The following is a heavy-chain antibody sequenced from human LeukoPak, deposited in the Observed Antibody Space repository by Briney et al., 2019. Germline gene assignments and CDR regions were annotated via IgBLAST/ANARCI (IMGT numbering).Heavy chain of an antibody. Sequence: SETLSLTCTVSGGSISSSSYYWGWIRQPPGKGLEWIGNIYYSGSTYYNPSLKSRVTISVDTSKNQFSLKLSSVTAADTAVYYCARHGGEYYDILTGYFNPKEFDYWGQGTLVTVSS. J-gene: IGHJ4*02. D-gene: IGHD3-9*01. CDR3: ARHGGEYYDILTGYFNPKEFDY. V-gene: IGHV4-39*01. CDR2: IYYSGST. CDR1: GGSISSSSYY.